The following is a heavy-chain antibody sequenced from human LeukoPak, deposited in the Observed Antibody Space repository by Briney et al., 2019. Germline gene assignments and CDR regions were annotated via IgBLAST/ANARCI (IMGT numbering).Heavy chain of an antibody. CDR2: ISSSGSTI. J-gene: IGHJ4*02. V-gene: IGHV3-11*01. CDR1: GFTFSDYY. D-gene: IGHD3-22*01. Sequence: GGSLRLSCAASGFTFSDYYMSWIRQAPGKGLEWVSYISSSGSTIYYADSVKGRFTISRDNAKNSLYLQMNSLRAEDTAVYYCAKAHDSSGYYYWGAFDYWGQGTLVTVPS. CDR3: AKAHDSSGYYYWGAFDY.